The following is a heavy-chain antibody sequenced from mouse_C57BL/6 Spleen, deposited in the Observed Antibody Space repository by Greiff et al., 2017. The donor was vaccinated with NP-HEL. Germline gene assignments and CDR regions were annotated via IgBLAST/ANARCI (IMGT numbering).Heavy chain of an antibody. V-gene: IGHV1-19*01. J-gene: IGHJ3*01. CDR3: ARSYGYEEFAY. Sequence: VQLKESGPVLVKPGASVKMSCKASGYTFTDYYMNWVKQSHGKSLEWIGVINPYNGGTSYNQKFKGKATLTVDKSSSTAYMELNSLTSEDSAVYYCARSYGYEEFAYWGQGTLVTVSA. CDR1: GYTFTDYY. D-gene: IGHD2-2*01. CDR2: INPYNGGT.